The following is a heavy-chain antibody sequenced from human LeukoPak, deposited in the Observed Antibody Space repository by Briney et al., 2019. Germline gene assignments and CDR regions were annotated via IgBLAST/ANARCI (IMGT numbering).Heavy chain of an antibody. Sequence: GGSLRLSRAASGFNFNKYDMTWARQAPGKGLEWVSTITGRSDKTYYTDSVKGRFVTSRDNSKDTLYLQMNSLRAEDTALYYCAKGGWLDDLGQGALVTVFS. CDR1: GFNFNKYD. J-gene: IGHJ4*02. CDR3: AKGGWLDD. V-gene: IGHV3-23*01. D-gene: IGHD6-19*01. CDR2: ITGRSDKT.